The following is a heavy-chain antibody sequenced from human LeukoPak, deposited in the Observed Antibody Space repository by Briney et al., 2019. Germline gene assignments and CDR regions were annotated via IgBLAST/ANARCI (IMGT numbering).Heavy chain of an antibody. J-gene: IGHJ4*02. CDR1: GYTFTSYG. V-gene: IGHV1-18*01. CDR2: ISAYNGNT. D-gene: IGHD6-13*01. CDR3: ARDPSYSSSWYAFDY. Sequence: ASVKVSCKASGYTFTSYGISWVRQAPGQGLEWMGWISAYNGNTNYAQKLQGRVTMATDTSTSTAYMELRSLRSDDTAVYYCARDPSYSSSWYAFDYWGQGTLVTVSS.